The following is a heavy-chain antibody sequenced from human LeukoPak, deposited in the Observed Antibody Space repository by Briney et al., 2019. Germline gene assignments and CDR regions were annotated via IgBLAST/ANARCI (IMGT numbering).Heavy chain of an antibody. CDR1: GFTLSNYW. V-gene: IGHV3-74*01. CDR2: INSDGSNI. Sequence: GGSLRLSCAASGFTLSNYWMNWVRQVPGKGLVWVSHINSDGSNIRYADSVKGRFTISRDNAKNSLYLHMDSLRPEDTAVYYCIRDGLGTSPYDLWGQGALVTVSS. J-gene: IGHJ5*02. D-gene: IGHD7-27*01. CDR3: IRDGLGTSPYDL.